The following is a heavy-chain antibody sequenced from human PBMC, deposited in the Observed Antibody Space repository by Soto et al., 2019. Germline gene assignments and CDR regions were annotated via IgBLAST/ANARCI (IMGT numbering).Heavy chain of an antibody. CDR2: INPTGGST. J-gene: IGHJ6*02. CDR1: GYTFTTYF. V-gene: IGHV1-46*01. CDR3: ARDLVRCHNGMDV. Sequence: QVELVQSGAEVKKPGASVKLSCKASGYTFTTYFMHWVRQDPGQGLEWMGSINPTGGSTNYAEKFQGRVTRPRDTSPTTVYIEVTSLRSDDTDVSYCARDLVRCHNGMDVLGQGTTVTVTS.